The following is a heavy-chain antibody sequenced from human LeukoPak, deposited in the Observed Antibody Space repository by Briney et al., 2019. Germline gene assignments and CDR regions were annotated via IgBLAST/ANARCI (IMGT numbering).Heavy chain of an antibody. CDR2: IYSGGST. J-gene: IGHJ4*02. CDR3: ASGIISRLIIH. V-gene: IGHV3-53*01. Sequence: PGGSLRLSCAASGFAVSSNYMSWVRQAPGKGLEWVSVIYSGGSTYYADSVKGRFTISRDNSKNTLYLQMNSLRAEDTAVYYCASGIISRLIIHWVQGTLVTVSS. CDR1: GFAVSSNY. D-gene: IGHD3-16*01.